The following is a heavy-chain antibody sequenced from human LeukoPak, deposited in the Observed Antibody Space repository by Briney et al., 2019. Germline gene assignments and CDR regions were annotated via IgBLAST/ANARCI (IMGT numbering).Heavy chain of an antibody. CDR2: FSGSGGST. D-gene: IGHD3-22*01. CDR1: GFPFSSYA. CDR3: AKDFDYYDSSGYYALFDY. J-gene: IGHJ4*02. V-gene: IGHV3-23*01. Sequence: GRSLRPSCAASGFPFSSYAMSWVRQAPGKGLEWVSAFSGSGGSTYYADSVKGRFTISRDNSKNTLYLQMNSLRAEDTAVYYCAKDFDYYDSSGYYALFDYWGQGTLVTVSS.